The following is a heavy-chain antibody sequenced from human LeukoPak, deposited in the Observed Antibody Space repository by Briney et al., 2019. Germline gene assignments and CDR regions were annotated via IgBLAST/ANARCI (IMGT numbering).Heavy chain of an antibody. CDR3: VRGRVPAY. CDR2: VKQDGSEK. J-gene: IGHJ4*02. D-gene: IGHD2-2*01. Sequence: PGGSLRLSCAASGFTFSNYWMSWVRQAPGKGLEWVASVKQDGSEKNYVDSVKGRFTISGDNAKNSLYLQMNSLRAEDTAVHYCVRGRVPAYWGQGTLVTVSS. CDR1: GFTFSNYW. V-gene: IGHV3-7*03.